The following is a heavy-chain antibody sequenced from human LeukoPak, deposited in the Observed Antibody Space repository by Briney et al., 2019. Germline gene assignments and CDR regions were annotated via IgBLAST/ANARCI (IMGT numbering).Heavy chain of an antibody. CDR1: GFTFSGYN. CDR2: ITNGGSTI. J-gene: IGHJ5*02. V-gene: IGHV3-11*01. Sequence: PGGSLRLSCAASGFTFSGYNMNWVRQAPGKGLEWVSYITNGGSTIHHADSVKGRFTISRDNAKKTLYLQMNSLRADDTAIYYCTKDPNGDYIGAFDPWGQGTLVTVSS. CDR3: TKDPNGDYIGAFDP. D-gene: IGHD4-17*01.